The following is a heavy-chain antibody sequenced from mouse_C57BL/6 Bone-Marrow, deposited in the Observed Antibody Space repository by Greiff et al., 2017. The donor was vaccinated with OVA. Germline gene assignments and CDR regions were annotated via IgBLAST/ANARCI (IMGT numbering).Heavy chain of an antibody. D-gene: IGHD1-3*01. CDR3: AREVAQYYFDY. V-gene: IGHV5-16*01. CDR2: INYDGSST. Sequence: EVQLVESEGGLVQPGSSMKLSCTASGFTFSDYYMAWVRQVPEKGLEWVANINYDGSSTYYLDSLKSRFIISRDNAKNILYLQMSSLKSEDTATYYCAREVAQYYFDYWGQGTTLTVSS. CDR1: GFTFSDYY. J-gene: IGHJ2*01.